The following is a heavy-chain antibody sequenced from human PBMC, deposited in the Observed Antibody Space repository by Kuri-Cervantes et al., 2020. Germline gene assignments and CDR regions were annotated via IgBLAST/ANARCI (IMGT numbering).Heavy chain of an antibody. V-gene: IGHV3-33*03. CDR1: GFTFSSYG. J-gene: IGHJ4*02. D-gene: IGHD6-19*01. CDR2: IWYDGSNK. Sequence: GGSLRLSCAASGFTFSSYGMHWVRQAPGKRLEWVAVIWYDGSNKYYADSVKGRFTISRDNAKNSLYLQMNSLRAEDTAVYYCGGAIAVTGIDYWGQGTLVTVSS. CDR3: GGAIAVTGIDY.